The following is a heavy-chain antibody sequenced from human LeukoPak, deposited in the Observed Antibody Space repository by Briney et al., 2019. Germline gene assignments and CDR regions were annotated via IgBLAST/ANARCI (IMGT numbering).Heavy chain of an antibody. J-gene: IGHJ6*03. CDR2: IRSKAYGGTT. V-gene: IGHV3-49*03. Sequence: GGSLRLSCTASGFTFGDYAMSWFRQAPGKGLEWVGFIRSKAYGGTTEYAASVKGRFTISRDDSKSIAYLQMNSLKTEDTAAYYCTRGTDTAMVRYYYYYMDVWGKGTTVTVSS. CDR3: TRGTDTAMVRYYYYYMDV. D-gene: IGHD5-18*01. CDR1: GFTFGDYA.